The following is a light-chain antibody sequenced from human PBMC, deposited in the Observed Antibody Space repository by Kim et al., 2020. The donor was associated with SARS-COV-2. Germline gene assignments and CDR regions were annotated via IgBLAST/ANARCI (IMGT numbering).Light chain of an antibody. CDR3: GTWDSSLRDVV. CDR1: SSNIGNNY. V-gene: IGLV1-51*01. CDR2: ATN. Sequence: QSVLTQPPSVSAAPGQKVTISCSGSSSNIGNNYVSWYQQFPRTAPKLLIYATNKRPSGIPDRFSGSKSGTSATLGITGLQSGDEADYYCGTWDSSLRDVVFGGGTQLTVL. J-gene: IGLJ2*01.